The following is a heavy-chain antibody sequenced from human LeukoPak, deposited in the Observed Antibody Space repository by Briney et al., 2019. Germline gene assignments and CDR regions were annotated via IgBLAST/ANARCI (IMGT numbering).Heavy chain of an antibody. V-gene: IGHV3-11*01. CDR2: ISDSGRTI. D-gene: IGHD3-22*01. Sequence: SGGSLRLSCAASGFTFSDYYMNWIRQAPGKGLEWVSYISDSGRTIYYTDSVKGRFTISRDNAKNSLFLQMSSLRAEDTAVYYCTRATGVSGYSSDYWGQGALVTVSS. CDR3: TRATGVSGYSSDY. CDR1: GFTFSDYY. J-gene: IGHJ4*02.